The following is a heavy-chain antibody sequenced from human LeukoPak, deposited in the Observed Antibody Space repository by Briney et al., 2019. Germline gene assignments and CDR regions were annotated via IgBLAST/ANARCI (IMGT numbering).Heavy chain of an antibody. V-gene: IGHV3-23*01. CDR3: AKDSDPYSGSFI. CDR2: ISGSGGST. Sequence: GGSLRLSCAASGFTFSSYAMSWVRQAPGKGLEWVSAISGSGGSTYYADSVKGRSTISRDNSKNTLYLQMNSLRAEDTAVYYCAKDSDPYSGSFIWGQGTLVTVSS. D-gene: IGHD1-26*01. J-gene: IGHJ4*02. CDR1: GFTFSSYA.